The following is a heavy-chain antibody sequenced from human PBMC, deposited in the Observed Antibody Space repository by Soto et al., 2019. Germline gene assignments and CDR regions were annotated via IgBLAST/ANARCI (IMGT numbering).Heavy chain of an antibody. CDR3: TTVGLNVLMVYPRPYYYYYMDV. J-gene: IGHJ6*03. D-gene: IGHD2-8*01. V-gene: IGHV3-15*01. Sequence: GGSLRLSCAASGFTFSNAWMSWVRQAPGKGLEWVGRIKSKTDGGTTDYAAPVKGRFTISRDDSKNTLYLQMNSLKTEDTAVYYCTTVGLNVLMVYPRPYYYYYMDVWGKGTTVTVSS. CDR2: IKSKTDGGTT. CDR1: GFTFSNAW.